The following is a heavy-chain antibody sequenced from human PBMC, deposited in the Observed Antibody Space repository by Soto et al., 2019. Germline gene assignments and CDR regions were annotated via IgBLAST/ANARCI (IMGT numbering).Heavy chain of an antibody. J-gene: IGHJ6*02. V-gene: IGHV3-30*07. CDR3: ARDYHGSGSYYKVDGMDV. D-gene: IGHD3-10*01. Sequence: DSVKGRFTISRDNSKNTLYLQMNSLRAEDTAVYYCARDYHGSGSYYKVDGMDVWGQGTTVTVSS.